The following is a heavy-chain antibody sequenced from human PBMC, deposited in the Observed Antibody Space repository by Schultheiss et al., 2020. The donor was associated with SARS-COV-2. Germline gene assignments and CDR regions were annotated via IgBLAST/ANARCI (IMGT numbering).Heavy chain of an antibody. D-gene: IGHD3-10*01. J-gene: IGHJ5*02. CDR1: GYSISSGGYY. CDR3: ARDLPSRGRFDP. CDR2: IYYSGST. Sequence: SQTLSLTCTVSGYSISSGGYYWSWIRQPPGKGLEWIGYIYYSGSTYYNPSLKSRVTISVDTSKNQFSLKLSSVTAADTAVYYCARDLPSRGRFDPWGQGTLVTVSS. V-gene: IGHV4-30-4*01.